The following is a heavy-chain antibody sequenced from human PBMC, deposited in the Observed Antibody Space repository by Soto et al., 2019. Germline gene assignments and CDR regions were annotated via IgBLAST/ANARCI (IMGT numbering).Heavy chain of an antibody. CDR1: GGSISSYY. CDR3: ARQAYYDSSGHYGMDV. Sequence: PSETLSLTCTVSGGSISSYYWSWIRQPPGKGLEWIGYIYYSGSTNYNPSLKSRVTISVDTSKNQFSLKLSSVTAADTAVYYCARQAYYDSSGHYGMDVWGQGTTVTVSS. J-gene: IGHJ6*02. D-gene: IGHD3-22*01. CDR2: IYYSGST. V-gene: IGHV4-59*08.